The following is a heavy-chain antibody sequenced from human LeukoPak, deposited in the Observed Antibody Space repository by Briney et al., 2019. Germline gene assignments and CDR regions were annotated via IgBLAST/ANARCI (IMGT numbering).Heavy chain of an antibody. CDR2: IYYSGSI. V-gene: IGHV4-39*07. D-gene: IGHD3-3*01. CDR1: GGSNSSSSYY. Sequence: SETLSLTCTVSGGSNSSSSYYWGWIRQPPGKGLEWIGSIYYSGSIYYNPSLKSRVTISVDTSKNQFSLKLSSVTAADTAVYYCARGVGRSGYFTWFDPWGQGTLVTVSS. J-gene: IGHJ5*02. CDR3: ARGVGRSGYFTWFDP.